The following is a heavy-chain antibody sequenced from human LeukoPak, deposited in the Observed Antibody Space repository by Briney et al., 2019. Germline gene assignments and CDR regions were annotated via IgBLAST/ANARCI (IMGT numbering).Heavy chain of an antibody. Sequence: PGGSLRLSCAASGFTFSSYAMSWVRQAPGKGLEWVSAISGSGGSTYYADSVKGRFTISRDNSKNTLYLQMNSLRAEDTAVYYCASSPEGYDSSGYYYDAFDIWGQGTMATVSS. D-gene: IGHD3-22*01. CDR1: GFTFSSYA. J-gene: IGHJ3*02. CDR3: ASSPEGYDSSGYYYDAFDI. V-gene: IGHV3-23*01. CDR2: ISGSGGST.